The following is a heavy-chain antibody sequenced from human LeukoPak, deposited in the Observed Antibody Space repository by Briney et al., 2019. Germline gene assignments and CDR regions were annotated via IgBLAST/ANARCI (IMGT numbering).Heavy chain of an antibody. Sequence: GSLRLSCAASGFTFSSYAMHWVRQAPGKGLEWVAVISYDGSNKYYADSVKGRFTISRDNSKNTLYLQMNSLRAEDTAVYYCARGFAGNAAARPVVCDYWGQGSLVTVSS. V-gene: IGHV3-30-3*01. CDR2: ISYDGSNK. D-gene: IGHD6-6*01. J-gene: IGHJ4*02. CDR1: GFTFSSYA. CDR3: ARGFAGNAAARPVVCDY.